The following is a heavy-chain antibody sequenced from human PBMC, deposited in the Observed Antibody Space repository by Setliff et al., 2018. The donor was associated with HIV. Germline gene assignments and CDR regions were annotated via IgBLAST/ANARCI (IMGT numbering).Heavy chain of an antibody. CDR3: ARHRAAYWYYDY. J-gene: IGHJ4*02. CDR1: GYSISSGYY. V-gene: IGHV4-38-2*01. Sequence: PSETLSLTCAVSGYSISSGYYWGWIRQPPGKGLEWIGSIYHSGSTYYNTSLKSRLTISVDTSKNQLSLKLSSVTAADTAVYYCARHRAAYWYYDYWGQGTLVTVSS. CDR2: IYHSGST. D-gene: IGHD2-8*02.